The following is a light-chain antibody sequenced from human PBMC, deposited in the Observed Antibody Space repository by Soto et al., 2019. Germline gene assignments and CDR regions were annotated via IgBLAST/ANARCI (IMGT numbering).Light chain of an antibody. Sequence: DSQMTQSPSSLSASVGDRVTITCRASQIISTYLNWYQQRAGLAARLLIYAASSLQSGVPPRFSGSGSGTDFTLTISSLQPEDFATYFCQQTYSAHPTFGQGTKVDIK. V-gene: IGKV1-39*01. CDR1: QIISTY. CDR3: QQTYSAHPT. J-gene: IGKJ1*01. CDR2: AAS.